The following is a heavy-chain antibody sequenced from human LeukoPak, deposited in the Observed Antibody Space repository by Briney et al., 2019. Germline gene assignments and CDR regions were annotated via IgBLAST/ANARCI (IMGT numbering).Heavy chain of an antibody. CDR2: ISSSSSTI. V-gene: IGHV3-48*01. CDR3: ASSSLEAVAGAYFQH. J-gene: IGHJ1*01. CDR1: GFTFSSYS. D-gene: IGHD6-19*01. Sequence: GGSLRLSCAASGFTFSSYSMTWVRQAPGKGLEWVSYISSSSSTIYYADSVKGRFTISRDNAKNSLYLQMNSLRAEDTAVYYCASSSLEAVAGAYFQHWGQGTLVTVSS.